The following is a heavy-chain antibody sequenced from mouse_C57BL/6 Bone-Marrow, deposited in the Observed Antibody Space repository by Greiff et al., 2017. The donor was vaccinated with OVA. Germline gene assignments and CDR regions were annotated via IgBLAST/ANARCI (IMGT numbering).Heavy chain of an antibody. CDR2: IYPGDGDT. CDR3: ARWTVYYGNRFAY. D-gene: IGHD1-1*01. Sequence: QVQLQQSGPELVKPGASVKISCKASGYAFSSSWMNWVQQGPGKGLEWIGRIYPGDGDTNYNGNFKGRSTLTADKSSSTPYLQLSSLPSEDSAVDFYARWTVYYGNRFAYWGRGTLVPVSA. V-gene: IGHV1-82*01. J-gene: IGHJ3*01. CDR1: GYAFSSSW.